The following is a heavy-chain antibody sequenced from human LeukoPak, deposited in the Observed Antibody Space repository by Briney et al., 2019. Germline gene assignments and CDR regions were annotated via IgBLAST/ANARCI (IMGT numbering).Heavy chain of an antibody. CDR3: VKGLTTVTTVY. D-gene: IGHD4-17*01. CDR1: GYTFTGYY. Sequence: ASVKASCKASGYTFTGYYLHWVRQAPEQGLEWMGWINPNSGGTNYAQKFQGRVTMTRDTSISTAYMELSRLRSDDTAVYYCVKGLTTVTTVYWGQGTLVTVSS. CDR2: INPNSGGT. V-gene: IGHV1-2*02. J-gene: IGHJ4*02.